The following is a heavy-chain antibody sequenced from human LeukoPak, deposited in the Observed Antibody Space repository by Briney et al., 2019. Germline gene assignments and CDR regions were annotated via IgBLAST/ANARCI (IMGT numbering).Heavy chain of an antibody. Sequence: SETLSLTCTVFGVSFSDYYWSWIRQPPGKGLELIGYISYSGSTNYNPSLKSRVIISADTSKNQFSLKLSSVTAADTAVYYCARGLYSSSWPDAFDIWGQGTMVTVSS. CDR2: ISYSGST. J-gene: IGHJ3*02. CDR1: GVSFSDYY. D-gene: IGHD6-13*01. V-gene: IGHV4-59*01. CDR3: ARGLYSSSWPDAFDI.